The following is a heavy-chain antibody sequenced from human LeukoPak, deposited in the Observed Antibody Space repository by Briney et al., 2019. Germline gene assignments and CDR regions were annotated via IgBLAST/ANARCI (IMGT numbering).Heavy chain of an antibody. J-gene: IGHJ5*02. V-gene: IGHV3-33*01. Sequence: GGSLRLSCAASGFAFSSFGMHWVRQAPGKGLEWVAVIWYDGTNKYYADSVKGRFTISRDNSKNTLYLQMNSLRAEDTAVYYCGRARVTGWFDPWGQETLVTVS. CDR3: GRARVTGWFDP. CDR1: GFAFSSFG. D-gene: IGHD2-21*02. CDR2: IWYDGTNK.